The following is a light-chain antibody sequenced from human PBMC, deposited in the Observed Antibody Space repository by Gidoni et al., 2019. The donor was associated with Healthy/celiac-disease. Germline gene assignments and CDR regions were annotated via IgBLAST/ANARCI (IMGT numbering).Light chain of an antibody. V-gene: IGKV3-11*01. Sequence: IVLTQSPATLSLSPGERATLSCRASQSVYKYLAWYQQKPGQAPRLLIYGASNRATGIPARFSGSGSGTDFTLTISSLEPEDFAVYYCQQRSNWPRGTFGQGTKVDIK. CDR3: QQRSNWPRGT. CDR2: GAS. J-gene: IGKJ1*01. CDR1: QSVYKY.